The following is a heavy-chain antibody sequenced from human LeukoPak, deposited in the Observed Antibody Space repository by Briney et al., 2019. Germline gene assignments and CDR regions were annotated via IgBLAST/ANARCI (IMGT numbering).Heavy chain of an antibody. V-gene: IGHV4-61*02. CDR3: ARCLYDYYYGMDV. J-gene: IGHJ6*02. Sequence: SQTLSLTCTVSGGSISSGSYYWSWIRQPAGKGLEWIGRIYTSGSTNYNPSLKSRVTISVDTSKNQFSLKLSSVTAADTAVYYCARCLYDYYYGMDVWGQGTTVTVSS. CDR1: GGSISSGSYY. CDR2: IYTSGST.